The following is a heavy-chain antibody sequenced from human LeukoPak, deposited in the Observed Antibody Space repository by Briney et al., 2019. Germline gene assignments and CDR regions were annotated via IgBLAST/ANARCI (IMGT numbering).Heavy chain of an antibody. J-gene: IGHJ6*03. D-gene: IGHD6-6*01. CDR1: GFTFDDYA. V-gene: IGHV3-9*03. CDR2: ISWNSGSI. CDR3: AKDSGHGSSYYYYMDV. Sequence: PGGSLRLSCAASGFTFDDYAMHWVRQAPGKGLEWVSGISWNSGSIGYADSVKGRFTISRDNAKNSLYLQMNSLRAEDMALYYCAKDSGHGSSYYYYMDVWGKGTTVTVSS.